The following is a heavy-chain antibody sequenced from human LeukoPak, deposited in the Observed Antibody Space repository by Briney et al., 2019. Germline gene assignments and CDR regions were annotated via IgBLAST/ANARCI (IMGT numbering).Heavy chain of an antibody. J-gene: IGHJ4*02. CDR3: AGSVHSDY. CDR1: GYSISSGYY. V-gene: IGHV4-38-2*02. CDR2: IYHSGST. Sequence: SETLSLTCTVSGYSISSGYYWGWIRQPPGKGLEWIGSIYHSGSTYYNPSLKSRVTISVDTSKNQFSLKLSSVTAADTAVYYCAGSVHSDYWGQGTLVTVSS.